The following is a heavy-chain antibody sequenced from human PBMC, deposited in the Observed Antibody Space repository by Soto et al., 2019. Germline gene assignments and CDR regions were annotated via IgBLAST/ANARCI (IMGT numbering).Heavy chain of an antibody. V-gene: IGHV3-7*01. CDR3: ARYHFNGWKFDY. J-gene: IGHJ4*02. Sequence: EVQLVESGGGLVQPGGSLRLSCAASGFTFSNYWMSWVRQAPGKGLEWVANIKQDGSENYYVDSVKGRFTNSRDNTKNSFYPQMNSLRAEDSAVYYCARYHFNGWKFDYRGRGTLVTVSS. D-gene: IGHD6-19*01. CDR1: GFTFSNYW. CDR2: IKQDGSEN.